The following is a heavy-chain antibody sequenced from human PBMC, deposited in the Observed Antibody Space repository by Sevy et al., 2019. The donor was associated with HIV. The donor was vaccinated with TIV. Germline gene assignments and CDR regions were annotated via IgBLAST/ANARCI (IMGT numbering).Heavy chain of an antibody. CDR3: TSGYSYGFPTLYYYYGMDV. D-gene: IGHD5-18*01. J-gene: IGHJ6*02. CDR1: GFTFSGSA. V-gene: IGHV3-73*01. Sequence: GGSLRLSCAASGFTFSGSAMHWVRQASGKGLEWVGRIRSKANSYATAYAASVKGRFTISRDDSKNTAYLQMNSLKTEDMAVYYCTSGYSYGFPTLYYYYGMDVWGQGTTVTVSS. CDR2: IRSKANSYAT.